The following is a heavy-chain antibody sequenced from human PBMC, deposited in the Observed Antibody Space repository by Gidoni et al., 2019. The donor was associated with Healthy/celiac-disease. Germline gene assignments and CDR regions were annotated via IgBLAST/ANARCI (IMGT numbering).Heavy chain of an antibody. V-gene: IGHV1-18*01. D-gene: IGHD3-10*01. CDR1: GYTFTSYG. CDR2: ISAYNGNT. J-gene: IGHJ6*02. CDR3: ARESPYYYGSGSYYVYYYGMDV. Sequence: QVQLVQSGAEVKKPGASVKVSCKASGYTFTSYGISWVRQAPGQGLEWMGWISAYNGNTNYAQKLQGRVTMTTDTSTSTAYMELRSLRSDDTAVYYCARESPYYYGSGSYYVYYYGMDVWGQGTTVTVSS.